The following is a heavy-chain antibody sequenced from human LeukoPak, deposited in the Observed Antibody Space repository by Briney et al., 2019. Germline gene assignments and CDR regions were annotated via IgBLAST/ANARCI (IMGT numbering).Heavy chain of an antibody. D-gene: IGHD6-13*01. CDR1: GFTFSSYW. Sequence: GGSLRLSCAASGFTFSSYWMHWVRQAPGKGLVWVSRINTGGSTTDYADSVEGRFTISRDNAKNSLYLQMNSLRAEDTAVYYCVRDNPRQQGFAYWGQGTLVTVSS. J-gene: IGHJ4*02. CDR2: INTGGSTT. V-gene: IGHV3-74*01. CDR3: VRDNPRQQGFAY.